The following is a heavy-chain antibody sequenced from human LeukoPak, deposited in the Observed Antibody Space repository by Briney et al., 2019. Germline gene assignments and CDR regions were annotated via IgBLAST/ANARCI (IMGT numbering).Heavy chain of an antibody. Sequence: GGSLRLSCAASGFTFSSYSMNWVRQAPGKGLEWVSSISSSSSYIYYADSVKGRFTISRDNAKNSLYLQMNGLRAEDTAVYYCARDPVVYYDNRGRIQNYWGQGTLVTVSS. CDR2: ISSSSSYI. CDR1: GFTFSSYS. J-gene: IGHJ4*02. D-gene: IGHD3-22*01. CDR3: ARDPVVYYDNRGRIQNY. V-gene: IGHV3-21*01.